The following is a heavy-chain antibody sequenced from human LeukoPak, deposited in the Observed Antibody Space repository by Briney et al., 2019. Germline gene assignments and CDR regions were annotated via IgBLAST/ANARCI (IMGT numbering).Heavy chain of an antibody. CDR2: ITYSSGNT. J-gene: IGHJ4*02. V-gene: IGHV3-23*01. D-gene: IGHD2-21*02. Sequence: GGSLRLSCAASGFTFSAYGMSWFRQAPGKGLEWVSAITYSSGNTYYADSVKGRFTISRDNSKNTLCLQMNSLRAEDTALYYCAKDGTGCGGDCYSDYWGQGTLVTVSS. CDR1: GFTFSAYG. CDR3: AKDGTGCGGDCYSDY.